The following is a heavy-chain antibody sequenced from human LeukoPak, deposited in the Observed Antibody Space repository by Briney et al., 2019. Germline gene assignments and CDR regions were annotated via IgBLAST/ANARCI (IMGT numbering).Heavy chain of an antibody. J-gene: IGHJ6*04. CDR3: ARDQRGSGSYTDDYYAMDV. D-gene: IGHD3-10*01. CDR2: IYYSGNT. Sequence: PSETLSLTCSVSGGAFNSAGYYWIWIRQHPGKGLEWIVYIYYSGNTYYNPSLKSRVTISVYTSKNHFSLKLTSVTAADTAIYYCARDQRGSGSYTDDYYAMDVWGKGTTVTVSS. CDR1: GGAFNSAGYY. V-gene: IGHV4-31*03.